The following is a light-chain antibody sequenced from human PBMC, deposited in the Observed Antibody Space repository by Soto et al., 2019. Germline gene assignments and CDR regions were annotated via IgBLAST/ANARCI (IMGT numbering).Light chain of an antibody. CDR1: ESVSNS. V-gene: IGKV3-11*01. CDR2: NAS. CDR3: QQRSNWPPEIT. J-gene: IGKJ5*01. Sequence: ETVLTQSPATLSLSPGERATLSCRASESVSNSLAWYQHKPGQAPRLLIYNASNRATGIPARFSGSGSGTDFTLTISSLEPEDFAVYYCQQRSNWPPEITFGQGTRLEI.